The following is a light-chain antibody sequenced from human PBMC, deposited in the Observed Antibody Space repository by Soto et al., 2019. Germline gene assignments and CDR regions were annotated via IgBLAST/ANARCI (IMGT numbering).Light chain of an antibody. J-gene: IGKJ2*01. CDR2: AAS. V-gene: IGKV1-9*01. Sequence: QLTQSPPSLSASVGDRVIITCRASQSVSRSLNWYQQKAGQAPKLLIYAASTLHSGVPSRFSGSGSGTEFTLTISSLQPEDFATYFCVQHSDYPFTFGQGTRLDI. CDR1: QSVSRS. CDR3: VQHSDYPFT.